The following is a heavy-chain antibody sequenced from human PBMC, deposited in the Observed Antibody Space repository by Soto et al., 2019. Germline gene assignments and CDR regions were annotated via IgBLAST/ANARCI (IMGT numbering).Heavy chain of an antibody. CDR3: ARVSATVTIYYFDY. Sequence: KTSETLSLTGTVSGGSISRGGYYWSWIRQHPGKGLEWIGYIYYSGSTYYNPSLKSRVTISVDTSKNQFSLKLSSVTAADTAVYYCARVSATVTIYYFDYWGQGTLVTVSS. V-gene: IGHV4-31*03. CDR1: GGSISRGGYY. J-gene: IGHJ4*02. CDR2: IYYSGST. D-gene: IGHD4-17*01.